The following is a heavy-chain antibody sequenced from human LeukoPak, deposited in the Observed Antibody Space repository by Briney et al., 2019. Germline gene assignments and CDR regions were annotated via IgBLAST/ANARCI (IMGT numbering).Heavy chain of an antibody. V-gene: IGHV3-7*01. CDR3: TRDQT. Sequence: GGSLRLSCVGALGSHWMGWVRQAPGKGLEWVANIKEDGSQKYYMDSVKGRFTISRDNAKSSLFLQMNNLRVEDTAVYYCTRDQTWGQGTLVTASS. CDR2: IKEDGSQK. CDR1: LGSHW. J-gene: IGHJ4*02.